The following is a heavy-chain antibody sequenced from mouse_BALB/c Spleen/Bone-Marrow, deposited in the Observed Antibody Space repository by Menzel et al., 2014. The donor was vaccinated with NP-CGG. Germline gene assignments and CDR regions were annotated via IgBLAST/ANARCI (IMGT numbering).Heavy chain of an antibody. J-gene: IGHJ1*01. D-gene: IGHD3-3*01. Sequence: VQLQQSGAELVRPGTSVKVSCKASGYAFTNYLIEWLKQRPGQGLELIGVINPGSGSTNYNEKFKGKATLTADKSSSTAYMQLSGLTSDDSAVYFCARGPTWYFDVWGAGTTVTVSS. V-gene: IGHV1-54*03. CDR2: INPGSGST. CDR3: ARGPTWYFDV. CDR1: GYAFTNYL.